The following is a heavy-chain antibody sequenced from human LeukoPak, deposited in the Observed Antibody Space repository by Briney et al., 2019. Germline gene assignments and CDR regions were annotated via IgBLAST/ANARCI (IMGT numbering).Heavy chain of an antibody. CDR2: INSDGSYT. J-gene: IGHJ4*02. CDR1: GFTFSSYW. V-gene: IGHV3-74*01. D-gene: IGHD6-13*01. Sequence: PGGSLRLSCAASGFTFSSYWMHWVRQAPAKGLVWVSRINSDGSYTSYADSVKGRFTISRDNAKNSLDLQMNTLRVEDTAVYYCATVRGSSTWYGGGFDCWGQGTQVTVSS. CDR3: ATVRGSSTWYGGGFDC.